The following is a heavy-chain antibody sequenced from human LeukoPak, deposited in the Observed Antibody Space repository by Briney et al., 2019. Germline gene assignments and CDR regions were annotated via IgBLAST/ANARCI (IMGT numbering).Heavy chain of an antibody. D-gene: IGHD5-18*01. CDR2: IYYSGST. J-gene: IGHJ4*02. CDR3: ARDRAKQSGYSYGTQYYFDY. V-gene: IGHV4-61*01. CDR1: GGSVSSGSYY. Sequence: PSETLSLTCTVSGGSVSSGSYYWSWIQQPPGKGLEWIGYIYYSGSTNYNPSLKSRVTISVDTSKNQFSLKLSSVTAADTAVYYCARDRAKQSGYSYGTQYYFDYWGQGTLVTVSS.